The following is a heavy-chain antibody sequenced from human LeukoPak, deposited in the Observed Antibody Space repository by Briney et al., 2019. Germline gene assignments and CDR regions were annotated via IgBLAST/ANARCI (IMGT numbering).Heavy chain of an antibody. CDR1: GGSISSSSYY. J-gene: IGHJ6*03. D-gene: IGHD3-22*01. CDR3: ARYVYYYDSSGYYYGDYYYYYYMDV. Sequence: PSETLSLTCTVSGGSISSSSYYWGWIRQPPGKGLEWIGSIYYSGSTYYNPSLKSRVTISVDTSKNQFSLKLSSVTAADTAVYYCARYVYYYDSSGYYYGDYYYYYYMDVWGKGTTVTISS. CDR2: IYYSGST. V-gene: IGHV4-39*01.